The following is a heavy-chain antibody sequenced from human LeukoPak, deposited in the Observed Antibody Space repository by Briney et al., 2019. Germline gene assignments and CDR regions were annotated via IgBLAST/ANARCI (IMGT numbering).Heavy chain of an antibody. D-gene: IGHD3-10*01. V-gene: IGHV4-34*01. Sequence: SETLSLTCGVYSGSFSDYYWSWIRQPPGKGLEWIGEINHSGSTNYNPSLKSRVTISVDTSKNQFSLKLSSVTAADTAVYYCARGRIFMVRGVIKNYFDYWGQGTLVTVSS. CDR3: ARGRIFMVRGVIKNYFDY. CDR2: INHSGST. CDR1: SGSFSDYY. J-gene: IGHJ4*02.